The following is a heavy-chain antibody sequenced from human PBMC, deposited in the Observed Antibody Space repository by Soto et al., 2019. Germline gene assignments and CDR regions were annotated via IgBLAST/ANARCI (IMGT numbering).Heavy chain of an antibody. CDR3: ARDFDCADGVCYTGYYYYGLDV. V-gene: IGHV3-23*01. CDR2: ISGSGSGDGT. D-gene: IGHD2-8*01. J-gene: IGHJ6*02. Sequence: GGSLRLSCAASGFGFSNYAMNWVRQAPGKGLEWVSAISGSGSGDGTYYADSVKGRFTISRDNAKNSLYLQMNSLRDEDTAVYYCARDFDCADGVCYTGYYYYGLDVWGQGTTVTVSS. CDR1: GFGFSNYA.